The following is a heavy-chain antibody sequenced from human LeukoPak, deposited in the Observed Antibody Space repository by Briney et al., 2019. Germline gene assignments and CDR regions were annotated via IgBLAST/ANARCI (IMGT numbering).Heavy chain of an antibody. Sequence: SGGTLRLSCPALGFIFSDYYMTWIRQAPGKGLEWVSYISSSGSTIYYADSVKGRFTISRDNAKNLLYLQMNSLRAEDTAVYYCVRESHSGSSRPDYWGQGTLVTVSS. D-gene: IGHD3-10*01. V-gene: IGHV3-11*04. CDR1: GFIFSDYY. J-gene: IGHJ4*02. CDR3: VRESHSGSSRPDY. CDR2: ISSSGSTI.